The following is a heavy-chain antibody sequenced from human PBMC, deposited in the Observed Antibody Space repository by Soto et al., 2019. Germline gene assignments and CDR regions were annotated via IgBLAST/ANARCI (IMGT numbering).Heavy chain of an antibody. CDR1: GFSFSSYA. CDR2: IGASGGST. Sequence: EVQLLQSGGGLVQPGGSLRLSCASSGFSFSSYAMSWVRQAPGKRLEWVSGIGASGGSTYYTDCVKGRFTIARDSSKNTVYLRMNILRAEDTAVYFCAKDLGFSAPTAFDYRGLGTQVTVSS. CDR3: AKDLGFSAPTAFDY. V-gene: IGHV3-23*01. D-gene: IGHD3-10*01. J-gene: IGHJ4*01.